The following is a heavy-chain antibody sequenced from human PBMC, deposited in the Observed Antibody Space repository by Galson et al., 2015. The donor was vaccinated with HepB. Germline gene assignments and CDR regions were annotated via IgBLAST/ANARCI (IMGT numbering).Heavy chain of an antibody. V-gene: IGHV1-18*04. J-gene: IGHJ6*02. CDR3: ARGAAAGGLEYYYYGMDV. Sequence: SVKVSCKASGYTFTSYGISWVRQAPGQGLEWMGWISAYNGNTNYAQKLQGRVTMTTDTSTSTAYMELRSLRSDDTAVYYCARGAAAGGLEYYYYGMDVWGQGTTVTVSS. CDR1: GYTFTSYG. CDR2: ISAYNGNT. D-gene: IGHD6-13*01.